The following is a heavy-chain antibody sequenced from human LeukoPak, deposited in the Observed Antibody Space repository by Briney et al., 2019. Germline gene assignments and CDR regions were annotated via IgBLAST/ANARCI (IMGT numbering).Heavy chain of an antibody. D-gene: IGHD3-16*01. CDR3: ASFGGSYAQSFDY. Sequence: GASVKVSCKASGGTFSSYAISWVRQTPGQGLEWMGRIIPIFGTANYAQKFQGRVTITADKSTSTAYMELSSLRSEDTAVYYCASFGGSYAQSFDYWGQGTLVTVSS. J-gene: IGHJ4*02. CDR1: GGTFSSYA. CDR2: IIPIFGTA. V-gene: IGHV1-69*06.